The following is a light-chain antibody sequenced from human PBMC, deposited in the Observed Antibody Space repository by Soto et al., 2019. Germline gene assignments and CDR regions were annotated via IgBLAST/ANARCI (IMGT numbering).Light chain of an antibody. J-gene: IGKJ1*01. Sequence: EIELTQSPGTLSLSPGERASLSCRASQSVSSSYVAWYQQIPGQAPRLLINDASRRATGIPDRFSGSGSGTDFTLTISRLEPEDFAVYYCQQYGSSPPTFGQGTKVDIK. CDR1: QSVSSSY. V-gene: IGKV3-20*01. CDR3: QQYGSSPPT. CDR2: DAS.